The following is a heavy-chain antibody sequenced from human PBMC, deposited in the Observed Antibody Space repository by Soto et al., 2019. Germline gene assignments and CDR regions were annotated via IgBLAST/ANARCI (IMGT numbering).Heavy chain of an antibody. J-gene: IGHJ4*02. CDR2: IKQDGSEK. Sequence: EVQLLESGGGLVQPGGSLRLSCAASGFTFSSYWMSWVRQAPGKGLEWVANIKQDGSEKYYVDSVKGRFTISRDNAKNSLYLQMNSLRAEDTAVYYCARDQFEQWLVGVLDYWGQGTLVTVSS. V-gene: IGHV3-7*03. CDR1: GFTFSSYW. CDR3: ARDQFEQWLVGVLDY. D-gene: IGHD6-19*01.